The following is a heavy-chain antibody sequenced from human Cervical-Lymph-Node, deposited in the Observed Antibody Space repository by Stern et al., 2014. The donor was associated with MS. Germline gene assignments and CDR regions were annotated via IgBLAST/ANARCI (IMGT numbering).Heavy chain of an antibody. CDR1: GGTFSSYA. D-gene: IGHD3-22*01. CDR2: TLPIFGTA. V-gene: IGHV1-69*01. J-gene: IGHJ5*02. Sequence: QVQLGQSGPEVKKPGPSVKVSCKASGGTFSSYAISWVRHAPGQGLEWMGGTLPIFGTANYAQKFQGRVTITADESTSTAYMELSSLRSEDTAVYYCARDRYYDSSGYYNWFDPWGQGTLVTVSS. CDR3: ARDRYYDSSGYYNWFDP.